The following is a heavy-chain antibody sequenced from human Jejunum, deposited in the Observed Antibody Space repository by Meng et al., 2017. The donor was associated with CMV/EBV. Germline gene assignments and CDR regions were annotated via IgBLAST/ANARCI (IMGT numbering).Heavy chain of an antibody. Sequence: EVEVVESGGGLLQSGGAMRLSCLVSGFSSYDFWVDWVRQAPGKGPLWFSRIKSGGTNIKYADSVKGRFTISGDNAKNTVYLQMNNLRDEDTAVYYCLKLPPGYWGQGTLVTVSS. D-gene: IGHD2-21*01. V-gene: IGHV3-74*01. CDR2: IKSGGTNI. CDR1: GFSSYDFW. J-gene: IGHJ4*02. CDR3: LKLPPGY.